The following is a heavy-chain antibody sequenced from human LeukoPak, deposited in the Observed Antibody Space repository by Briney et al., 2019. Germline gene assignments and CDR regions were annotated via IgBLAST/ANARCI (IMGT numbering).Heavy chain of an antibody. CDR1: GFTFSSYA. Sequence: AGRSLSLSCAASGFTFSSYAMHWVRQAPGKGLEGVAVISYDGSNKYYADPVKGRFTISRDNSKNTLYLQMNSLRAEDTAVYYCARDQEYQLTYYFDYWGQGTLVTVSS. CDR2: ISYDGSNK. D-gene: IGHD2-2*01. J-gene: IGHJ4*02. V-gene: IGHV3-30*04. CDR3: ARDQEYQLTYYFDY.